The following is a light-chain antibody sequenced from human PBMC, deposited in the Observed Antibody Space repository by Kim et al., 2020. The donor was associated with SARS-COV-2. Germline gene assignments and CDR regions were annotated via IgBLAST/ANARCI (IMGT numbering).Light chain of an antibody. CDR3: QERSKWT. CDR2: DAS. V-gene: IGKV3-11*01. J-gene: IGKJ1*01. CDR1: ETVRY. Sequence: EIVLTQSPGTLSLSPGERATLSCRASETVRYLAWYQQKPGQAPRLLIYDASSRGTGIPDRFSGSVSGTDFTLTISSLEPEDFAVYYCQERSKWTFGQGTKVDIK.